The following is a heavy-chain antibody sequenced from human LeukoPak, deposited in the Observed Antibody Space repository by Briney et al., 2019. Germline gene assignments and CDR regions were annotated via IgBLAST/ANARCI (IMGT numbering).Heavy chain of an antibody. V-gene: IGHV4-39*07. J-gene: IGHJ4*02. Sequence: SETLSLTCTVSGGSISSSSYYWGWIRQPPGKGLEWIESIYYSGSTYYNSSLKGRVTISVDTSKNQFSLRLSSVTAADTAVYYCARWETAFDYWGQGTLVTVTS. CDR1: GGSISSSSYY. CDR3: ARWETAFDY. CDR2: IYYSGST. D-gene: IGHD1-1*01.